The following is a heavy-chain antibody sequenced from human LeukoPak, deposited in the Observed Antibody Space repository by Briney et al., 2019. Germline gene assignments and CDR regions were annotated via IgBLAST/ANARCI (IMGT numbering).Heavy chain of an antibody. CDR3: ARVPTRRGATLFDAFDI. CDR2: TYYRSKWYN. Sequence: SQTLPLTCAISGDSVSSNSAAWNWIRQSPSRGFEWLGRTYYRSKWYNDYAVSVKSRITINPDTSKNQFSLQLNSVTPEDTAVYYCARVPTRRGATLFDAFDIWGQGTMVTVSS. V-gene: IGHV6-1*01. J-gene: IGHJ3*02. CDR1: GDSVSSNSAA. D-gene: IGHD1-26*01.